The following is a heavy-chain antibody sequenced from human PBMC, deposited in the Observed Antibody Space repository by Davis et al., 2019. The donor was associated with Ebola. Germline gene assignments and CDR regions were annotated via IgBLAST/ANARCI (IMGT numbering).Heavy chain of an antibody. Sequence: MPGGSLRLSCTVSGGSITTYYWSWIRQPPGKGLQWIGYVNYSGSTNYNPSLKSRVTISVDTSKNQFSLKLSSVTAADTAVYYCARHVPDSGSYYGVYYFDYWGQGTLVTVSS. J-gene: IGHJ4*02. CDR2: VNYSGST. V-gene: IGHV4-59*08. CDR3: ARHVPDSGSYYGVYYFDY. CDR1: GGSITTYY. D-gene: IGHD1-26*01.